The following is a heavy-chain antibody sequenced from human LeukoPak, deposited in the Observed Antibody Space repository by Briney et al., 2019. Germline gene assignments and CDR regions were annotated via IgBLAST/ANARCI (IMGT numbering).Heavy chain of an antibody. CDR2: IYTSGST. CDR3: ARDGIFGVVNYYFDY. J-gene: IGHJ4*02. V-gene: IGHV4-61*02. Sequence: SETLSLTCTVSGGSISSGSYCWSWIRQPAGKGLEWIGRIYTSGSTNYNPSLKSRVTISVDTSKNQFSLKLSSVTAADTAVYYCARDGIFGVVNYYFDYWGQGTLVTVSS. D-gene: IGHD3-3*01. CDR1: GGSISSGSYC.